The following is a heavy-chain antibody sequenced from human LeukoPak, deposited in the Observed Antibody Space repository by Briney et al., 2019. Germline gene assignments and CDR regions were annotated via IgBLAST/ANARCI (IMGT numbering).Heavy chain of an antibody. V-gene: IGHV4-34*01. CDR2: INHSGST. CDR3: ARLSEYYDFWSGSGRGDAFDI. Sequence: SETLSLTCAVYGGSFSGYYWSWIRQPPGKGLEWIGEINHSGSTNYNPSLKSRVTISEDTSKNQFSLKLSSVTAADTAVYYCARLSEYYDFWSGSGRGDAFDIWGQGTMVTVSS. J-gene: IGHJ3*02. CDR1: GGSFSGYY. D-gene: IGHD3-3*01.